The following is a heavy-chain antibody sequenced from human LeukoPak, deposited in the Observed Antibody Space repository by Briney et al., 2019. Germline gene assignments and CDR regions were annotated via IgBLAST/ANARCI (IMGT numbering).Heavy chain of an antibody. V-gene: IGHV3-9*01. Sequence: PGRSLRLSCAASGFTFDDYAIHWVRQAPGKGLEWVSGISWNSGSIGYADSVKGRFTISRDNAKNSLYLQMNSLRTEDTALYYCTRLIDSGDYFGFGYWGQGTLVTVSS. J-gene: IGHJ4*02. CDR3: TRLIDSGDYFGFGY. CDR2: ISWNSGSI. CDR1: GFTFDDYA. D-gene: IGHD4-17*01.